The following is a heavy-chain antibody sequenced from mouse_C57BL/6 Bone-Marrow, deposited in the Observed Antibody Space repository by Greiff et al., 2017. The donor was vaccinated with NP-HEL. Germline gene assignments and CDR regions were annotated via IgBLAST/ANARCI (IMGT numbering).Heavy chain of an antibody. D-gene: IGHD1-1*01. V-gene: IGHV10-1*01. CDR3: VRQGYDYYGSLFDY. Sequence: EVQRVESGGGLVQPKGSLKLSCAASGFSFNTYAMNWVRQAPGKGLEWVARIRSKSNNYATYYADSVKDRFTISRDDSESMLYLQMNNLKTEDTAMYYCVRQGYDYYGSLFDYWGQGTTLTVSS. CDR1: GFSFNTYA. CDR2: IRSKSNNYAT. J-gene: IGHJ2*01.